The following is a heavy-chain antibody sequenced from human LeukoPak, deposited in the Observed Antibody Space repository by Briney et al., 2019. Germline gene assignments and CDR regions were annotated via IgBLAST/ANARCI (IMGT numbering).Heavy chain of an antibody. D-gene: IGHD3-22*01. Sequence: GGSLRLSCAASGFTFSIYGMHWVRQAPGKGLEWVAVISYDGSNKYYADSVKGRFTISRDNSKNTLYLQMNSLRAEDTAVYYCAKDSSYDSSGYYLGDAFDIWGQGTMVTVSS. V-gene: IGHV3-30*18. J-gene: IGHJ3*02. CDR3: AKDSSYDSSGYYLGDAFDI. CDR1: GFTFSIYG. CDR2: ISYDGSNK.